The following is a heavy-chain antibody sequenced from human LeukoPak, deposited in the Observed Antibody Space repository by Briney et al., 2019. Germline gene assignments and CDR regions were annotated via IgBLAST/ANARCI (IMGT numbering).Heavy chain of an antibody. J-gene: IGHJ5*02. V-gene: IGHV3-30*18. CDR1: GFNFNDYA. CDR2: ISYDGSNK. D-gene: IGHD3-10*01. CDR3: AKDYFGSGATPEA. Sequence: GGSLRLSCAASGFNFNDYAMHWVRQAPGKGREWMADISYDGSNKYYADSVKGRFTISRGNSKNTVYLQMNSLRPDDTAVYYCAKDYFGSGATPEAWGQGTLVTVSS.